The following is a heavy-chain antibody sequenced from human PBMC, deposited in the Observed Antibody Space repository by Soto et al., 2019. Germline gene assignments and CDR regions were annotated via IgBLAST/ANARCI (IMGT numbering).Heavy chain of an antibody. CDR1: GFIFSTYA. Sequence: GGSLRLSCAASGFIFSTYAMHWVRQAPGKGLEWVAVISYDGSNKYYADSVKGRFTISRDNSKNTLYLQMSSLGTEDTAVFYCARPGSGYDILTGQYFYYYHAMDVWGQGTTVTVSS. CDR2: ISYDGSNK. CDR3: ARPGSGYDILTGQYFYYYHAMDV. J-gene: IGHJ6*02. V-gene: IGHV3-30-3*01. D-gene: IGHD3-9*01.